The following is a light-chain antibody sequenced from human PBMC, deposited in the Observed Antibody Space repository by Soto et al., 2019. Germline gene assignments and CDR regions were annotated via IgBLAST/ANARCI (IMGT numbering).Light chain of an antibody. CDR3: QQYNHDST. V-gene: IGKV1-5*03. CDR2: MAS. J-gene: IGKJ1*01. Sequence: DIQMTQSPATLSASVGDRVTITCRASQSISNWLAWYQQKPGKPPKLLIYMASNLESGVPSRFSGSGYGTEFTLTITSLQPDDSATYFYQQYNHDSTFGQGTKVEI. CDR1: QSISNW.